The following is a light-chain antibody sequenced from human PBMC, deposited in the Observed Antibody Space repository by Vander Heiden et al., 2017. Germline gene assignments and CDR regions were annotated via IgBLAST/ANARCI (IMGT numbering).Light chain of an antibody. CDR3: LSTDNSGNHVI. CDR1: GLPKKF. V-gene: IGLV3-10*01. J-gene: IGLJ2*01. CDR2: EDN. Sequence: SYELTQPPSVSFSPGQTARITCPGDGLPKKFAYWYQQKSGLAPVLVIYEDNKRPSEIPERFSGSSSGTMATLTISGAQVQDEADYYCLSTDNSGNHVIFGGGTKLTVL.